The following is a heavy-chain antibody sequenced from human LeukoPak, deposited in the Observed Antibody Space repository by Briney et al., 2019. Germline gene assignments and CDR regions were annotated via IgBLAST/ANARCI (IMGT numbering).Heavy chain of an antibody. Sequence: GASVKVSCKASGYTFTSYDINWVRQATGQGLEWMGWMNPNSGNTGYAQKFQGRVTMTRDTSTSTVYMELSSLRSEDTAVYYCASLVYSSSSGFDYWGRGTLVTVSS. J-gene: IGHJ4*02. D-gene: IGHD6-6*01. CDR2: MNPNSGNT. CDR3: ASLVYSSSSGFDY. V-gene: IGHV1-8*02. CDR1: GYTFTSYD.